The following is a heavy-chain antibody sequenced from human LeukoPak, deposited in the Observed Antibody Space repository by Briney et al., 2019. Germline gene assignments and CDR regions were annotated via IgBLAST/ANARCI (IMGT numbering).Heavy chain of an antibody. V-gene: IGHV3-23*01. D-gene: IGHD3-3*01. CDR3: AKDGGYYDFWSGYRFDP. CDR1: GFTFSSYA. Sequence: GGSLRLSCAASGFTFSSYAMSWVRQAPGKGLAWVSAISGSGASTYYADFVKGRFIISRDHSKSTLYLQMDSLRAEDTAVYYCAKDGGYYDFWSGYRFDPWGQGTLVTVSS. J-gene: IGHJ5*02. CDR2: ISGSGAST.